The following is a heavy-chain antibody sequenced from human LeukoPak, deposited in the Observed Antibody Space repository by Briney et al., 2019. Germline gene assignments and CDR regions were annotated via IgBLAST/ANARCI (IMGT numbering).Heavy chain of an antibody. J-gene: IGHJ3*02. CDR3: TRDGGDSLYTAFDI. D-gene: IGHD3-16*01. CDR2: IRRRTNSYTT. V-gene: IGHV3-72*01. Sequence: GGSLRLSCEASGFTLSDYILDWVRQAPGKGLEWVGRIRRRTNSYTTEYAASVNGRFIVSRDDSKNSLYLHMSSLKTEDTAVYYCTRDGGDSLYTAFDIWGQGTMVAVSS. CDR1: GFTLSDYI.